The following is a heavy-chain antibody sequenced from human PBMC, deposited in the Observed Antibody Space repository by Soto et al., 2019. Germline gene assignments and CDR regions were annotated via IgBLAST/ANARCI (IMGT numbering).Heavy chain of an antibody. V-gene: IGHV4-34*01. Sequence: QVQLQQWGAGLLKPSETLSLTCAVYGGSFSGYYWSWIRQPPGKGLEWIGEINHSGSTNYNPSLKNRVTISVDTSKNQFSLKLSSVTAADTAVYYCARGCTATTVTTSDYFDYWGQGTLVTVSS. CDR1: GGSFSGYY. CDR3: ARGCTATTVTTSDYFDY. D-gene: IGHD4-17*01. J-gene: IGHJ4*02. CDR2: INHSGST.